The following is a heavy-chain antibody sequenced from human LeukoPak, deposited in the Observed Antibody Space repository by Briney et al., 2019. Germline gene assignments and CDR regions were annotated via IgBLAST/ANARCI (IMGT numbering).Heavy chain of an antibody. CDR3: ARGYCSGGSCSKTPGY. CDR1: GFTVSSNY. J-gene: IGHJ4*02. CDR2: IYNSGNT. Sequence: GGSLRLSCAASGFTVSSNYMNWVRQAPGKGLEWVSVIYNSGNTYYADSVKGRFNISRDNSKNTLYLQMNSLRAEDTAVYYCARGYCSGGSCSKTPGYWGQGTLVTVSS. V-gene: IGHV3-53*01. D-gene: IGHD2-15*01.